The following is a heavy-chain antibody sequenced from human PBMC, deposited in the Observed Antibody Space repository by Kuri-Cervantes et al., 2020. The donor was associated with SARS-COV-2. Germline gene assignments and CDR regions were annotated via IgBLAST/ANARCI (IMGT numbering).Heavy chain of an antibody. Sequence: ASVKVSCKASGYTFTNYGISWVRQAPGQGLEWMGWISAYNDNINYAQKLQGRVTMTTDTSTSTAYMELRSLRSDDTAVYYCARNIAARPEDYYYYAMDVWGQGTTVTVSS. V-gene: IGHV1-18*01. J-gene: IGHJ6*02. D-gene: IGHD6-6*01. CDR1: GYTFTNYG. CDR2: ISAYNDNI. CDR3: ARNIAARPEDYYYYAMDV.